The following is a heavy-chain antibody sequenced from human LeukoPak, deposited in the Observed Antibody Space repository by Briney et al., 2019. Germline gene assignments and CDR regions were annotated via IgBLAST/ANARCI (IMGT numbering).Heavy chain of an antibody. CDR1: GYTFTGYY. J-gene: IGHJ5*02. CDR3: ARGGSSCYRFDP. CDR2: INPNSGGT. Sequence: ASVKVSCKASGYTFTGYYMHWVRQAPGQGLEWMGRINPNSGGTNYAQKFQGRITMTRDTSISTAYMELSRLRSDDTAVYYCARGGSSCYRFDPWGQGTLVTVSS. V-gene: IGHV1-2*06. D-gene: IGHD6-13*01.